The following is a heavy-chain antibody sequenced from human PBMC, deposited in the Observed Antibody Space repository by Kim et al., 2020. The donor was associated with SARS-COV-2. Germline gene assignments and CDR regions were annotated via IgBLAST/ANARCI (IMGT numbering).Heavy chain of an antibody. CDR1: GGSFSGYY. V-gene: IGHV4-34*01. Sequence: SETLSLTCAVYGGSFSGYYWSWIRQPPGKGLEWIGEINHSGSTNSNPSLKSRVTISVATSKNQFSLKLSSVTAADTSVYYCARGRYSSSWYGPHYYFAYWGQGTLVTVSS. J-gene: IGHJ4*02. CDR3: ARGRYSSSWYGPHYYFAY. CDR2: INHSGST. D-gene: IGHD6-13*01.